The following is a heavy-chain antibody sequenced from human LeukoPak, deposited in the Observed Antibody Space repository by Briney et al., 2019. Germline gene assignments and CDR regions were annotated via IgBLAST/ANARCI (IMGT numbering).Heavy chain of an antibody. D-gene: IGHD3-16*01. CDR2: ITWNSGIK. V-gene: IGHV3-9*01. Sequence: GRSLRLSCAASGFTFDDYAMHWVRQGPGKGLEWVSYITWNSGIKGYADSVKDRFTISRDNAKNSLVLQMNSLRVEDTALYYCAKLGGAFDIWGQGTMVIVSS. CDR3: AKLGGAFDI. J-gene: IGHJ3*02. CDR1: GFTFDDYA.